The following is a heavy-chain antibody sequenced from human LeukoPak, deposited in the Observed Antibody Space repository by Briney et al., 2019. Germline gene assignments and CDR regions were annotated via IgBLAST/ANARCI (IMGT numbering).Heavy chain of an antibody. D-gene: IGHD3-10*02. V-gene: IGHV4-31*01. CDR3: ASSYYYVFDY. Sequence: SETLSLTCTVSRGSISNADYYWSWIRQHPGKGLEWIGYIYYSGSTYYNPSLKSLVTISVDTSKNQFSLKLSSVTAADTAVYYCASSYYYVFDYWGPGTLVTVS. J-gene: IGHJ4*02. CDR1: RGSISNADYY. CDR2: IYYSGST.